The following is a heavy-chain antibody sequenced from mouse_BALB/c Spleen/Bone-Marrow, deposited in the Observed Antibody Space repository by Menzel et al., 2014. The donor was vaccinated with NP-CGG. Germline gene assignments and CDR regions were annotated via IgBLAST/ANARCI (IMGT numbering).Heavy chain of an antibody. CDR3: ARLHSYGAEAY. Sequence: EVKVEESGGGLVQPGGSLKLSCAASGFDFSTYWMSWVRQAPGKGLEWIGEINPDSSTINYTTSLKDKFIISRDNAKNTLYLQMSKVRSEDTALYYCARLHSYGAEAYWGQGTLVTVSA. V-gene: IGHV4-1*02. CDR2: INPDSSTI. D-gene: IGHD1-2*01. CDR1: GFDFSTYW. J-gene: IGHJ3*01.